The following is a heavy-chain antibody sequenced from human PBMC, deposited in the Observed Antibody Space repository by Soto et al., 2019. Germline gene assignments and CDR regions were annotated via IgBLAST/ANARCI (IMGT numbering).Heavy chain of an antibody. J-gene: IGHJ6*02. CDR1: GFTVSSNY. CDR2: IYSGGST. Sequence: HPGGSLRLSCAASGFTVSSNYMSWVRQAPGKGLEWVSVIYSGGSTYYADSVKGRFTISRDNSKNTLYLQMNSLRAEDTAVYYCARDRVFHPAAMALDYYYYGMDVWGQGTTVTVSS. V-gene: IGHV3-53*01. D-gene: IGHD2-2*01. CDR3: ARDRVFHPAAMALDYYYYGMDV.